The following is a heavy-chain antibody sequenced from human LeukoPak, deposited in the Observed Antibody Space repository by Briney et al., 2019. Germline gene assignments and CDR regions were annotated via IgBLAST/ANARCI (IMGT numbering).Heavy chain of an antibody. D-gene: IGHD3-22*01. CDR2: IRYDGSNK. V-gene: IGHV3-30*02. Sequence: GGSLRLSCAASGFTFSSYGMHWVRQAPGKGLEWVAFIRYDGSNKYYADSVKGRFTISRDNSKNTLYLQMNSLRAEDTAVYYCAKGYYYDSSGYHDAFDIWGQGTMVTVSS. CDR1: GFTFSSYG. J-gene: IGHJ3*02. CDR3: AKGYYYDSSGYHDAFDI.